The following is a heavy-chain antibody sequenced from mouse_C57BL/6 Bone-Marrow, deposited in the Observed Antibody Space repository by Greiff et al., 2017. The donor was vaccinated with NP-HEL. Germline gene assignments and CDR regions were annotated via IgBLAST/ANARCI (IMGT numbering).Heavy chain of an antibody. CDR3: AKEGPLYGNYFDY. CDR2: IWRGGST. CDR1: GFSLTSYG. V-gene: IGHV2-5*01. D-gene: IGHD1-1*01. Sequence: QVQLKESGPGLVQPSQSLSITCTVSGFSLTSYGVHWVRQSPGKGLEWLGVIWRGGSTDYNAAFMSRLSITKDNSKSQVFFKMNSLQADDTAIYYCAKEGPLYGNYFDYWGQGTTLTVSS. J-gene: IGHJ2*01.